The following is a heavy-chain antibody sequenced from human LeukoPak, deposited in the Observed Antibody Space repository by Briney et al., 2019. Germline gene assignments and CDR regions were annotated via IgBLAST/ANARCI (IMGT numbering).Heavy chain of an antibody. CDR3: GTGTWRTSPFYYYGLNV. D-gene: IGHD2-8*01. V-gene: IGHV3-15*01. CDR1: GFAFNNAW. Sequence: GGSLRLSCAASGFAFNNAWMTWVRQAPGKRLEWVGRIKSKIDGGTADYTAPVKGRFTISRDDSKNMVYLQMNSLKTEDTAVYYCGTGTWRTSPFYYYGLNVWGQGTTVTVSS. J-gene: IGHJ6*02. CDR2: IKSKIDGGTA.